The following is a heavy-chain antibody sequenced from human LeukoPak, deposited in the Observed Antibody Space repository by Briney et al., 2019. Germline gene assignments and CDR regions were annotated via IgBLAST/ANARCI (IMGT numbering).Heavy chain of an antibody. V-gene: IGHV1-8*01. J-gene: IGHJ6*02. D-gene: IGHD5-12*01. CDR3: ARVRSGYEYYYGMDV. CDR1: GYTFTSYD. CDR2: MNPNSGHT. Sequence: ASVKVSCKASGYTFTSYDINWVRQATGQGPEWMGWMNPNSGHTGYAQKFQGRVTMTRNTSISTAYMELSSLRSEDTAVYYCARVRSGYEYYYGMDVWGQGTTVIVSS.